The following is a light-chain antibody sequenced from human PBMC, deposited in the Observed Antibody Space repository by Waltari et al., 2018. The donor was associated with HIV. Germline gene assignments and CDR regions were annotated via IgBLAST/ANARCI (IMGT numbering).Light chain of an antibody. CDR1: SSHIGAGYD. CDR3: QSYDNSLTGSL. CDR2: GSR. V-gene: IGLV1-40*01. Sequence: QSVLTQAPSVSGAPGQRVTISCTGRSSHIGAGYDVNWYQQHPGTAPNLLIFGSRNRPSGVPDRFSASTSGTSASLAITGLQAEDEADYFCQSYDNSLTGSLFGGGTKLTVL. J-gene: IGLJ2*01.